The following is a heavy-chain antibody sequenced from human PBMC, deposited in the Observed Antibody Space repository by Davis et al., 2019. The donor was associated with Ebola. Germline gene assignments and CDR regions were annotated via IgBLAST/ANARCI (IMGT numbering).Heavy chain of an antibody. CDR3: ARGQIGGEHVGGYYFNYMDV. CDR2: ISPILGLT. J-gene: IGHJ6*03. V-gene: IGHV1-69*10. CDR1: GGTFSNSA. Sequence: SVKVSCKASGGTFSNSAISWVRQAPGQGLEWMGGISPILGLTKYVEKFQGRVTIAADESTSTAYMELSSLTSEDTAVYYCARGQIGGEHVGGYYFNYMDVWGKGTTVIVSS. D-gene: IGHD3-16*01.